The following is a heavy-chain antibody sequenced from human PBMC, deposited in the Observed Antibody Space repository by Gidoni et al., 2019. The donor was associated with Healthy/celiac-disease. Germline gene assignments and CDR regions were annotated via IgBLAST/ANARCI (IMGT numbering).Heavy chain of an antibody. Sequence: EVQLVASGGGLVQPGGSLRLSCAASGFPFSRYWMHWVRQAPGKGLVWVSRINSDGSSTSYADSVKGRFTISRDNAKNTLYLQMNSLRAEDTAVYYCARKSPWIAAAENWYFDLWGRGTLVTVSS. J-gene: IGHJ2*01. D-gene: IGHD6-13*01. CDR3: ARKSPWIAAAENWYFDL. CDR2: INSDGSST. CDR1: GFPFSRYW. V-gene: IGHV3-74*01.